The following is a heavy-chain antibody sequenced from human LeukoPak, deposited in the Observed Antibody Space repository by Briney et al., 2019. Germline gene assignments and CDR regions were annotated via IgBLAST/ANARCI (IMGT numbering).Heavy chain of an antibody. CDR3: SHSGWYTGFDY. J-gene: IGHJ4*02. D-gene: IGHD6-19*01. Sequence: PSETLSLTCTVSGYSISSGYYWGWIRQPAGKGLEWIGSVYHSGNTYHNPSLKSRVTISVDTSKNQFYLDLYSVTAADTAVYYCSHSGWYTGFDYWGPGTLVTVSS. V-gene: IGHV4-38-2*02. CDR1: GYSISSGYY. CDR2: VYHSGNT.